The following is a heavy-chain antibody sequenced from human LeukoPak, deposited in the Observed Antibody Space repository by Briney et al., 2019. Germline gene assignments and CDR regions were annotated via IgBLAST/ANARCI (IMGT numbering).Heavy chain of an antibody. CDR2: IYYSGST. CDR3: ATDKGPYSGSWYPNWFDP. V-gene: IGHV4-39*07. CDR1: GDSISSSSYY. J-gene: IGHJ5*02. D-gene: IGHD6-13*01. Sequence: SGTLSLTCTVSGDSISSSSYYWGWIRQPPGKGLEWIGSIYYSGSTYYNPSLKSRVTISVDTSKNQFSLKLSSVTAADTAKYYCATDKGPYSGSWYPNWFDPWGQGTLVTVSS.